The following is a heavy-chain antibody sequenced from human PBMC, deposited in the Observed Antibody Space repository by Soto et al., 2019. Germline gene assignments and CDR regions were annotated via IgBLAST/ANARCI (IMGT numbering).Heavy chain of an antibody. Sequence: QVQLVQSGAEVKKPGASVKVSCKASGYTFTGYYMHWVRQAPGQGLEWMGWINPNSGGTNYAQKFQGRVTMTRDTSISTAYMELSRLRSDDTAVYYCASSNTYYDFWSGSLDYWGQGTLVTVSS. J-gene: IGHJ4*02. V-gene: IGHV1-2*02. CDR1: GYTFTGYY. CDR2: INPNSGGT. D-gene: IGHD3-3*01. CDR3: ASSNTYYDFWSGSLDY.